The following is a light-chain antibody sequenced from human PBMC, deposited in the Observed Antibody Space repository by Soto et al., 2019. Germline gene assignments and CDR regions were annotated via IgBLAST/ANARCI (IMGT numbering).Light chain of an antibody. V-gene: IGLV4-69*01. CDR1: SGHSSYA. Sequence: QPVLTQSPSASASLGASVKLTCTLRSGHSSYAIAWHQQQPEKGPRYLMKLNSDGSHSKGDGIPDRFSGSSSGAERYLTISSLQSEDEADYYCQTWGTDVVFGGGTKLTVL. CDR2: LNSDGSH. J-gene: IGLJ2*01. CDR3: QTWGTDVV.